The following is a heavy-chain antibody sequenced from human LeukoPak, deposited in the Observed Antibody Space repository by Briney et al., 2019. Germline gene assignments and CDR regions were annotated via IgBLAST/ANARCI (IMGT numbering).Heavy chain of an antibody. Sequence: GGSLRLSCAASGFTFSSYWMHWVRQAPGKGLEWVSTISGSAATTYYTDSVKGRFTISRDNSRDTVYLRMKSLRVEDTAVYYCACSKGLHTSGLVWPFDYWGQGTLVTVSS. CDR1: GFTFSSYW. V-gene: IGHV3-23*01. CDR2: ISGSAATT. D-gene: IGHD6-19*01. J-gene: IGHJ4*02. CDR3: ACSKGLHTSGLVWPFDY.